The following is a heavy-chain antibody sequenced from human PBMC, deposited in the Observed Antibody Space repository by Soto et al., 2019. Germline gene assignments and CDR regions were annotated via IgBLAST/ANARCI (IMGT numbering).Heavy chain of an antibody. V-gene: IGHV1-18*04. J-gene: IGHJ4*02. Sequence: QVQLVQSGAEVKKPGSSVKVSCKASGYTFTSYGISWVRQAPGQGLEWMGWISAYNGNTNYAQKLQGRVTMTTDTSTSKAYREARILGTDDTAVYYCARDRDTMVRGVITCAPFEYWGQGTLVTVSS. CDR2: ISAYNGNT. D-gene: IGHD3-10*01. CDR1: GYTFTSYG. CDR3: ARDRDTMVRGVITCAPFEY.